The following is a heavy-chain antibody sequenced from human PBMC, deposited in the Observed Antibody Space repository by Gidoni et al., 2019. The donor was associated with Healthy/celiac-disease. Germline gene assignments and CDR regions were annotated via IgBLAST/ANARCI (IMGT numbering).Heavy chain of an antibody. CDR1: GFTFSDYY. V-gene: IGHV3-11*01. CDR2: ISSSGSTI. J-gene: IGHJ2*01. CDR3: ATPYCSGGSCYNGGGFDL. D-gene: IGHD2-15*01. Sequence: QVQLVESGGGLVKPGGSLRLSCAASGFTFSDYYMSGIRQAPGKGLEWVSYISSSGSTIYYADSVKGRFTISRDNAKNSLYLQMNSLRAEDTAVYYCATPYCSGGSCYNGGGFDLWGRGTLVTVSS.